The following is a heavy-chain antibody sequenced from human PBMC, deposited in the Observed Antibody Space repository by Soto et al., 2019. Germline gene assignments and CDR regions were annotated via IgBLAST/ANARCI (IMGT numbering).Heavy chain of an antibody. V-gene: IGHV4-30-4*02. CDR3: ARGPTYYYDSSGYYLFDY. D-gene: IGHD3-22*01. Sequence: PSETLSLTCTVSGGSISSGDYYWSWIRQPPGRGLEWIGYIYYSGSTYYNPSLKSRVTISVDTSKNQFSLKLSSVTAADTAVYYCARGPTYYYDSSGYYLFDYWGQGTLVTVSS. CDR1: GGSISSGDYY. CDR2: IYYSGST. J-gene: IGHJ4*02.